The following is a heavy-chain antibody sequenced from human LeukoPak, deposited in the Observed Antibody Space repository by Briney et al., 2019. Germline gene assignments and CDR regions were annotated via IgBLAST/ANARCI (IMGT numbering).Heavy chain of an antibody. J-gene: IGHJ3*02. D-gene: IGHD4-23*01. CDR2: IIPILGIA. Sequence: ASVKVSCKASGGTFSSYAISWVRQAPGQGLEWMGRIIPILGIANYAQKFQGRVTITADKSTSTAYMELSSLRSEDTAVYYCARDTTVVTPDGLDIWGQGTMVTVSS. CDR3: ARDTTVVTPDGLDI. V-gene: IGHV1-69*04. CDR1: GGTFSSYA.